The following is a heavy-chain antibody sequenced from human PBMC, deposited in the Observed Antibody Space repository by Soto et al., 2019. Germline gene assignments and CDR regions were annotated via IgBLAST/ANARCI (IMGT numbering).Heavy chain of an antibody. CDR1: GFTFSDYY. CDR3: ARDSPYYDFWSGYPAPFSYYYYGMDV. CDR2: ISSSSSYT. Sequence: QVQLVESGGGLVKPGGSLRLSCAASGFTFSDYYMSWIRQAPGKGLEWVSYISSSSSYTNYADSVKGRFTISRDNAKNPRYLQMNSLRAEDAVVYYCARDSPYYDFWSGYPAPFSYYYYGMDVWGQGTTVTVSS. J-gene: IGHJ6*02. V-gene: IGHV3-11*06. D-gene: IGHD3-3*01.